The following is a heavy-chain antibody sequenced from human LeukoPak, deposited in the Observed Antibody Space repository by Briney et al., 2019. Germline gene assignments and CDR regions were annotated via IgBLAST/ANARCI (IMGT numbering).Heavy chain of an antibody. CDR2: IYPGDSDT. V-gene: IGHV5-51*01. CDR3: ARPLKTTGGAFDI. CDR1: GYSFTSYW. D-gene: IGHD4-17*01. J-gene: IGHJ3*02. Sequence: GESLKISCKGSGYSFTSYWIGWGRQLPGKGLGWMGIIYPGDSDTRYSPSFQGQVTISADKSISTTYLQWSSLKASDTAVYYCARPLKTTGGAFDIWGQGTMVTVSS.